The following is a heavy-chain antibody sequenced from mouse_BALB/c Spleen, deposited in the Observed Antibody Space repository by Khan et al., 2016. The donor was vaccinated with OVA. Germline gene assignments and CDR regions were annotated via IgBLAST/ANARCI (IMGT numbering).Heavy chain of an antibody. CDR3: ARLAYYYDSEGLAY. D-gene: IGHD1-1*01. CDR2: ISSGGSYT. CDR1: GFTFSTYG. V-gene: IGHV5-6*01. J-gene: IGHJ3*01. Sequence: EVELVESGGDLVKPEGSLKLSCAASGFTFSTYGMSWVRQTPDKRLEWVATISSGGSYTYYPDSVQGRFTISRDNAKNTLYLQMSSLKSEDTAMFYGARLAYYYDSEGLAYWGQGTLVTVSA.